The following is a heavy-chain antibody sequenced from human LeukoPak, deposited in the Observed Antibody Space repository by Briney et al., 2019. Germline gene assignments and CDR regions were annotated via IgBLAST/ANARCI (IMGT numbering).Heavy chain of an antibody. J-gene: IGHJ5*02. CDR1: GGTFSSYA. CDR3: ARGDLIVDNWFDP. V-gene: IGHV1-69*05. D-gene: IGHD2-21*01. CDR2: IIPIFGTA. Sequence: SVKVSCKASGGTFSSYAISWVRQAPGQGLEGMGGIIPIFGTANYAQKFQGRVTITTEETTSTAYMEVSRQRSEDTAVYYCARGDLIVDNWFDPWGQGTLVTVSS.